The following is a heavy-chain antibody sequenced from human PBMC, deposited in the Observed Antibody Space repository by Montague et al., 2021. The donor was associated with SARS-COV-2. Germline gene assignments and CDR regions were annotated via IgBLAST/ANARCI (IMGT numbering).Heavy chain of an antibody. V-gene: IGHV4-59*08. CDR3: AKQALTRYCTSTTCFGAAFDI. J-gene: IGHJ3*02. Sequence: SETLSLTCTVSGVSISSYYWTWIRRPPGKGLEWIGFIYYSGSTNXNPSLKSRVTILVDTSKNQFSLKLSSVTAADTAVYYCAKQALTRYCTSTTCFGAAFDIWGQGTMVTVSS. D-gene: IGHD2-2*01. CDR1: GVSISSYY. CDR2: IYYSGST.